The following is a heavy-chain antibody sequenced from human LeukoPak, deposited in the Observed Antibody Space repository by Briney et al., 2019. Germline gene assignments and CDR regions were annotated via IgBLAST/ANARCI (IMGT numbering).Heavy chain of an antibody. CDR2: IYPGDSDT. V-gene: IGHV5-51*03. CDR1: GYIFTSYW. D-gene: IGHD5-12*01. Sequence: GESMEISCKGSGYIFTSYWIGWVRQMPGKGLEWMGIIYPGDSDTRYSPSFQGQVTISADKSISTAYLQWSSLKASDTAIYYCARPLGYSASWYNHWGQGTLVIVSS. J-gene: IGHJ5*02. CDR3: ARPLGYSASWYNH.